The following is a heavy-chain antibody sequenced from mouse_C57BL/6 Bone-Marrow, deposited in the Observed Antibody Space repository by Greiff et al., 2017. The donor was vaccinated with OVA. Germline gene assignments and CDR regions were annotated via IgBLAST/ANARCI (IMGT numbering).Heavy chain of an antibody. V-gene: IGHV1-55*01. Sequence: QVQLQQPGAELVKPGASVKMSCKASGYTFTSYWITWVKQRPGQGLEWIGDIYPGSGSTNYNEKFKSKATLTADKSSSTAYMQFRSLTSEDSAIYYCARGDLLKTMDYWGQGTSVTVSS. CDR2: IYPGSGST. J-gene: IGHJ4*01. CDR1: GYTFTSYW. D-gene: IGHD1-1*01. CDR3: ARGDLLKTMDY.